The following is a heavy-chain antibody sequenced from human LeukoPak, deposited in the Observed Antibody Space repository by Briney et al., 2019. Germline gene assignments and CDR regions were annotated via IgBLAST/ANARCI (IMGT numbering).Heavy chain of an antibody. D-gene: IGHD6-19*01. CDR3: ARLGTSTQDSGWYGSSNHDAFDI. J-gene: IGHJ3*02. Sequence: PSETLSLTCTVSGGSISSSSYYWGWIRQPPGKGLEWIGSIYYSGSTYYNPSLKSRVTISVDTSKNQFSLKLSSVTAADTAVYYRARLGTSTQDSGWYGSSNHDAFDIWGQGTMVTVSS. V-gene: IGHV4-39*01. CDR2: IYYSGST. CDR1: GGSISSSSYY.